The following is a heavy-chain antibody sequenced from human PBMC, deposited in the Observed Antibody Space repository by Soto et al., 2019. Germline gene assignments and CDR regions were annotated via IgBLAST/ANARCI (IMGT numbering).Heavy chain of an antibody. CDR3: ARIPRYSFPTSDDLDS. V-gene: IGHV1-69*13. CDR1: GGTFYTYT. D-gene: IGHD5-18*01. J-gene: IGHJ4*02. Sequence: SVKVSCKASGGTFYTYTFSWVRQAPGQGLEWMGSITPIYPTTNYAEKFRGRLTVTADGSTNTAYMELNSLTSEDTAVYYCARIPRYSFPTSDDLDSWGQGTLVTVSS. CDR2: ITPIYPTT.